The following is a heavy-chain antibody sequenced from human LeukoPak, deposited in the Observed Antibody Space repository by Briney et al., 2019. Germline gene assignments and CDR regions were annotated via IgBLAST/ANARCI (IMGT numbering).Heavy chain of an antibody. V-gene: IGHV3-33*01. J-gene: IGHJ4*02. D-gene: IGHD3-16*02. CDR1: GFTFSSYG. CDR2: IWYDGSNK. CDR3: ARDLMITFGGVIASSYFDY. Sequence: RGSLRLSCAASGFTFSSYGMHWVRQAPGKGLEWVAVIWYDGSNKYYADSVKGRFTISRDNSRNTLYLQMNSLRAEDTAVYYCARDLMITFGGVIASSYFDYWGQGTLVTVSS.